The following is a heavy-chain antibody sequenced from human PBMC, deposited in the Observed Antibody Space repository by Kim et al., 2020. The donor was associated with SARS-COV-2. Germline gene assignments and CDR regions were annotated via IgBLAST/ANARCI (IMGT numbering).Heavy chain of an antibody. D-gene: IGHD2-2*02. Sequence: GGSLRLSCAASRFTFSDHYMDWVRQAPGKGLEWVGRIRDKASGYTTHYAASVKGRFTISRDDSENSVYLQMNSLKIEDTAVYYCARETDCSSISCYKSYYYYYGLDVWGQGTTVTVSS. CDR3: ARETDCSSISCYKSYYYYYGLDV. CDR1: RFTFSDHY. CDR2: IRDKASGYTT. V-gene: IGHV3-72*01. J-gene: IGHJ6*02.